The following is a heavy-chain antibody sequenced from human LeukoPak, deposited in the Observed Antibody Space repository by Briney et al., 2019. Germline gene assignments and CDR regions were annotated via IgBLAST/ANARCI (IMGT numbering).Heavy chain of an antibody. V-gene: IGHV3-7*01. CDR1: GVRLRSHW. J-gene: IGHJ4*02. CDR2: IKQDGIEK. CDR3: ARVKGYSGSFNRDFDY. Sequence: GGSLRLSCADSGVRLRSHWMSWVRQAPGKGPEWVANIKQDGIEKYYVDSVKGRFTISRDNAKNSLYLQMDSLRVGDTAVYYCARVKGYSGSFNRDFDYWGQGTLVTVSS. D-gene: IGHD1-26*01.